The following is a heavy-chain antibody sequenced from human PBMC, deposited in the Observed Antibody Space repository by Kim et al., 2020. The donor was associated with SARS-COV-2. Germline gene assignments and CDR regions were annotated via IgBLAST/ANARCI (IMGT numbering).Heavy chain of an antibody. CDR1: GFTFSSYA. CDR2: ISGSGGSP. J-gene: IGHJ4*02. CDR3: AKSTCRGDLLHFDS. D-gene: IGHD3-10*01. V-gene: IGHV3-23*01. Sequence: GGSLRLSCAASGFTFSSYAMGWVRQAPGRGLEWVSAISGSGGSPSYADSVKGRLTIYRDNSKNTLYLQMNSRRAEDTAVYSYAKSTCRGDLLHFDSWGQGTRVTVSS.